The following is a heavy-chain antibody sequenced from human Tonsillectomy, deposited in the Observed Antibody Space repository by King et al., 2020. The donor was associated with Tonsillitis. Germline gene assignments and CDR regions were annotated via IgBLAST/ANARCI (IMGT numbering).Heavy chain of an antibody. CDR3: ARGPMNTRYYYYGMDV. Sequence: VQLQQWGAGLLKPSETLSLTCAVYGGSFSGYYWSWIRQPPGKGLEWIGEINHSGSTNYNPSLKSRVTISVDTSKNQFSLELNSVTAADTAAYYCARGPMNTRYYYYGMDVWGQGTTVTVS. D-gene: IGHD2-15*01. CDR1: GGSFSGYY. CDR2: INHSGST. V-gene: IGHV4-34*01. J-gene: IGHJ6*02.